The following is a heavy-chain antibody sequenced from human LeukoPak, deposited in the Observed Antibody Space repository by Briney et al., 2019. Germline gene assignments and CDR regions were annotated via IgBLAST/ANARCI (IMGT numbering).Heavy chain of an antibody. CDR1: GCTFSRYA. Sequence: PGGSLRLSCAGSGCTFSRYAMSGVGQAPGKGGEGVAAISDTVATTYDADSVTGRFTISRDNSRSTLYLQMHSLRAEDTALYYCAKDTSIGRYCTNGVCSPFDYWGQGTLVTVSS. CDR3: AKDTSIGRYCTNGVCSPFDY. V-gene: IGHV3-23*01. D-gene: IGHD2-8*01. J-gene: IGHJ4*02. CDR2: ISDTVATT.